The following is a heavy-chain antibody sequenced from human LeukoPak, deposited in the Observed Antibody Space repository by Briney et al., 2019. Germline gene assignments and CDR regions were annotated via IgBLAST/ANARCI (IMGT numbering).Heavy chain of an antibody. J-gene: IGHJ6*03. CDR3: ARDRQQLVRGYYYYYMDV. CDR1: GGSISSYY. V-gene: IGHV4-4*07. D-gene: IGHD6-13*01. CDR2: IYTSGST. Sequence: SETLSLTCTVSGGSISSYYWSWIRQPAGKGLEWIGRIYTSGSTDYNPSLKSRVTMSVDTSKNQFSLKLSSVTAADTAVYYCARDRQQLVRGYYYYYMDVWGKGTTVTISS.